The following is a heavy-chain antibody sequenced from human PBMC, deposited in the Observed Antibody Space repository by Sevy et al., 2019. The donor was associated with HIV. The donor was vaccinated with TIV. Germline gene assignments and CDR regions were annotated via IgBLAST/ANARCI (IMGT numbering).Heavy chain of an antibody. CDR1: GFTFSHYA. J-gene: IGHJ4*02. Sequence: GGSLRLSCAASGFTFSHYAMHWIRQAPGKGLEWVAAISFDGASRNYADSVRGRFTISRDNSKNTVYLQMNSLRAEDTAVYYCAKDVSDGYNYFLDFWGQGALVTVSS. CDR2: ISFDGASR. D-gene: IGHD5-12*01. V-gene: IGHV3-30*18. CDR3: AKDVSDGYNYFLDF.